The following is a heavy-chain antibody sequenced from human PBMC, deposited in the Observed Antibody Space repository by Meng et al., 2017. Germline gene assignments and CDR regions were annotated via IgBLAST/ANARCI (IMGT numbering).Heavy chain of an antibody. CDR2: ISSSSSYI. J-gene: IGHJ4*02. D-gene: IGHD3-10*01. Sequence: ETLSLTCAASGFTFSSYSMNWVRQAPGKGLEWVSSISSSSSYIYYADSVKGRFTISRDNAKNSLYLQMNSLRAEDTAVYYCARDLWFGEGYWGQGTLVTVSS. CDR1: GFTFSSYS. CDR3: ARDLWFGEGY. V-gene: IGHV3-21*01.